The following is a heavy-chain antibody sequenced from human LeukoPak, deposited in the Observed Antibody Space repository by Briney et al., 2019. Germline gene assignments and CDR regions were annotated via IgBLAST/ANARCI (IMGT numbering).Heavy chain of an antibody. CDR3: ASPIAAAHAFDI. J-gene: IGHJ3*02. D-gene: IGHD6-13*01. V-gene: IGHV4-59*12. CDR2: TYYSGNP. Sequence: SETLSLTCTVSGGSISNYYWYWMRQPPGKGLEWIAYTYYSGNPNYNPSLKSRVTISVDTSKNQFSLKLSSVTAADTAVYYCASPIAAAHAFDIWGQGTMVTVSS. CDR1: GGSISNYY.